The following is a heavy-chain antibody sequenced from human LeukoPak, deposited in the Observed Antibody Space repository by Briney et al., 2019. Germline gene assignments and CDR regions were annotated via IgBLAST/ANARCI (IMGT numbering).Heavy chain of an antibody. V-gene: IGHV1-46*01. CDR2: INPSGGST. Sequence: ASVKVSCKASGYTFTSYYMHWVRQAPGQGLEWMGIINPSGGSTSYAQKFQGRVTMTRDTSTSTVYMEPSSLRSEDTAVYYCARDRGSGIDAFDIWGQGTMVTVSS. CDR3: ARDRGSGIDAFDI. D-gene: IGHD3-10*01. J-gene: IGHJ3*02. CDR1: GYTFTSYY.